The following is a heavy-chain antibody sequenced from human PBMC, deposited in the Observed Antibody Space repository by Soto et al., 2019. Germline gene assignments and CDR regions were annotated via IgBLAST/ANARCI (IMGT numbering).Heavy chain of an antibody. D-gene: IGHD3-22*01. Sequence: SETLSLTCTVSGDSISSASYYWSWIRQPPGKGLEWIGYMYYSGSTNYNPSLKSRVTISVDTSKNQFSLKLSSVTAADTAVYYCGGKNYDSSGYFDYWGQGTLVTVSS. J-gene: IGHJ4*02. CDR3: GGKNYDSSGYFDY. V-gene: IGHV4-61*01. CDR1: GDSISSASYY. CDR2: MYYSGST.